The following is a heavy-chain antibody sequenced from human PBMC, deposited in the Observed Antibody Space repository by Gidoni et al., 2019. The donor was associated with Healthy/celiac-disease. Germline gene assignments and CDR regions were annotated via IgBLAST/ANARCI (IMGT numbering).Heavy chain of an antibody. V-gene: IGHV3-9*01. J-gene: IGHJ3*02. D-gene: IGHD2-21*01. CDR2: IRWNSGSI. CDR1: GFHFDDYA. Sequence: EVQLVESGGGLVQPGRSLRLSCAASGFHFDDYAMHWVRQAPGKGLGCVSGIRWNSGSIGYADSVKGRFTSARDNAKNSLYLQMNSLRAEDTALYYCAKDSPTYCGGDCYVGAFDIWGQGTMVTVSS. CDR3: AKDSPTYCGGDCYVGAFDI.